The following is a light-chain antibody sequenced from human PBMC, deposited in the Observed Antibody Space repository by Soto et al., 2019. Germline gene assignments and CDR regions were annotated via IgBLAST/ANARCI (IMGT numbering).Light chain of an antibody. V-gene: IGLV2-14*01. J-gene: IGLJ1*01. CDR1: SSDVGTYNY. CDR2: GVN. Sequence: QSALAQPASVSGSPGQSITISYTGTSSDVGTYNYISWYQQHPGKAPKLIISGVNYLPSGVSHRFSGSKSGNTASLTISGLQAEDEADYYCISYTSSTAYVFGTGTKVTVL. CDR3: ISYTSSTAYV.